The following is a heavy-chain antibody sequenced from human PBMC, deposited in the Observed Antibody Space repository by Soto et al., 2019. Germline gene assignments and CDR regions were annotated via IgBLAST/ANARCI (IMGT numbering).Heavy chain of an antibody. CDR1: GGSISSSSYY. CDR3: ARMGIRYCSSTSCKTAVHDY. Sequence: SETLSLTCTVSGGSISSSSYYWGWIRQPPGKGLEWIGSIYYSGSTYYNPSLKSRVTISVDTSKNQFSLKLSSVTAADTAVYYCARMGIRYCSSTSCKTAVHDYWGQGTLVTVSS. D-gene: IGHD2-2*01. V-gene: IGHV4-39*01. CDR2: IYYSGST. J-gene: IGHJ4*02.